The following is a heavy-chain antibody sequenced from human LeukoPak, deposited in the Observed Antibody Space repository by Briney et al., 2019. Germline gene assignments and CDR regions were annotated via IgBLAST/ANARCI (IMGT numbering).Heavy chain of an antibody. J-gene: IGHJ4*02. CDR1: GFTFSSYA. V-gene: IGHV3-23*01. CDR3: ATSRRYYFDY. CDR2: ISGSGGST. D-gene: IGHD4-17*01. Sequence: GGSLRLSCAASGFTFSSYAMSWVRQAPGKGLEWVSAISGSGGSTYYAGSVKGRFTTSRDNSKNTLYLQMNSLRAEDTAVYYCATSRRYYFDYWGQGTLVTVSS.